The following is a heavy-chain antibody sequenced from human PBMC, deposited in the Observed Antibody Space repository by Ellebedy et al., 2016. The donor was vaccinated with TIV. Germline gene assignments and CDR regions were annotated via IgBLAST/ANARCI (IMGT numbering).Heavy chain of an antibody. Sequence: GESLKISCAASGFTFSDYSMNWIRQTPGKGLEWVSYISSSGSTIYYADAVKGRFTISRDNAKNSLYLQMSSLRAEDTAVYYCATGPMVRADILRKETPNPHFDYWGQGTLVTVSS. V-gene: IGHV3-11*01. CDR2: ISSSGSTI. D-gene: IGHD3-10*01. J-gene: IGHJ4*02. CDR3: ATGPMVRADILRKETPNPHFDY. CDR1: GFTFSDYS.